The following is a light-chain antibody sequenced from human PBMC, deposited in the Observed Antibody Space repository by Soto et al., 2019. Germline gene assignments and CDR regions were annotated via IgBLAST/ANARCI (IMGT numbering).Light chain of an antibody. CDR2: GNI. J-gene: IGLJ1*01. Sequence: QSVLTQPPPVSGAPGQRVTISCTGSSSNIGAGYDVHWYQQLPGTAPKLLIYGNINRPSGVPDRFSGSKSGTSASLAIAGLQAEDEADYYCQSYENSLSGYVFGTGTKVTVL. V-gene: IGLV1-40*01. CDR1: SSNIGAGYD. CDR3: QSYENSLSGYV.